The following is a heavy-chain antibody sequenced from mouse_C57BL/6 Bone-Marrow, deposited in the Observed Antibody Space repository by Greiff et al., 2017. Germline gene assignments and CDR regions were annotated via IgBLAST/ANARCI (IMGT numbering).Heavy chain of an antibody. CDR3: AYDPSYWYFDG. CDR2: IYPGSGST. D-gene: IGHD2-3*01. V-gene: IGHV1-55*01. CDR1: GYTFTSYW. J-gene: IGHJ1*03. Sequence: VKLMESGAELVKPGASVKMSCKASGYTFTSYWITWVKQRPGQGLEWIGDIYPGSGSTNYNEKFKSKATLTVDTSSSTAYLQLSSLTSEDSAVYYCAYDPSYWYFDGWGTGTTVTVSS.